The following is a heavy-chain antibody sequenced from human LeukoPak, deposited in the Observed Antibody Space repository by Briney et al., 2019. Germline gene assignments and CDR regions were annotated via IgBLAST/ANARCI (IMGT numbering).Heavy chain of an antibody. CDR1: GFTFSTYA. D-gene: IGHD1-26*01. CDR2: ISGSGSST. V-gene: IGHV3-23*01. J-gene: IGHJ4*02. Sequence: GGSLRLSCAASGFTFSTYAMSWVRQAPGKGLEWVSGISGSGSSTYYADSVKGRFTLSRDYPKNTLYLQMNSLRAEDTAVYFCAKYSGSYYYPPNWDSWGQGTLVTVSS. CDR3: AKYSGSYYYPPNWDS.